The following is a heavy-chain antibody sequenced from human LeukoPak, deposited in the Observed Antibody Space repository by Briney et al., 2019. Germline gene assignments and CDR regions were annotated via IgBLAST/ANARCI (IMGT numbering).Heavy chain of an antibody. CDR1: GFSFSIYV. J-gene: IGHJ6*02. D-gene: IGHD6-13*01. CDR2: ISGGTSGT. CDR3: AKDLQQLVLPYYGMDV. Sequence: GGSLRLSCAASGFSFSIYVMSWVRQAPGKGLEWVSTISGGTSGTHYADSVRGRFTISRDNSKNTLYLQLNSLRADDTAVYYCAKDLQQLVLPYYGMDVWGQGTTVTVSS. V-gene: IGHV3-23*01.